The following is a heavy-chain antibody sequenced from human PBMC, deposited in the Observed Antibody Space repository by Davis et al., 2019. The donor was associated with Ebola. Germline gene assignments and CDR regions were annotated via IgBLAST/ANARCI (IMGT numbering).Heavy chain of an antibody. Sequence: PSETLSLTCTVSGGSISRGGSYWTWIRQHPGKGLEWIGYIYYSGSTYYKPSLKSRVTISLDTSKNQFSLNLSSVTAADTAVYYCARDLGLRGWFDPWGQGTMVIVSS. CDR1: GGSISRGGSY. D-gene: IGHD4-17*01. CDR2: IYYSGST. J-gene: IGHJ5*02. CDR3: ARDLGLRGWFDP. V-gene: IGHV4-31*03.